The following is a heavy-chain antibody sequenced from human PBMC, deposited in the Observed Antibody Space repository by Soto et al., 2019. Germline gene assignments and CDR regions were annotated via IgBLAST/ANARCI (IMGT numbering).Heavy chain of an antibody. D-gene: IGHD6-13*01. CDR2: ISYDGSNK. Sequence: PGGSLRLSCAASGFTFSSYGMHWVRQAPGKGLEWVAVISYDGSNKYYADSVKGRFTISRDNSKNTLYLQMNSLRAEDTAVYYCAKDYAYSSSHYYYYYGMDVWGQGTTVTVSS. V-gene: IGHV3-30*18. J-gene: IGHJ6*02. CDR3: AKDYAYSSSHYYYYYGMDV. CDR1: GFTFSSYG.